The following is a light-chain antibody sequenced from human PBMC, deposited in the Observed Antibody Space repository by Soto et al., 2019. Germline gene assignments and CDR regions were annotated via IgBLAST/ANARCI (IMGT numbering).Light chain of an antibody. CDR3: QQYLNSPRT. CDR2: DAS. Sequence: VLTQSPGTLSLSPGEGATLSCRASQRVASDLAWYLQKPDQPPRLLIYDASIRATGIPDRISGSGSERDFTLTISRLEPEDAAVYYCQQYLNSPRTFGQGAQV. J-gene: IGKJ1*01. CDR1: QRVASD. V-gene: IGKV3-20*01.